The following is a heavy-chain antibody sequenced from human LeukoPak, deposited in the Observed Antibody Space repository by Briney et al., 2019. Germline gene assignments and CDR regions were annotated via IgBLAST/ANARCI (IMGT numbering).Heavy chain of an antibody. CDR2: ISSSGSTI. V-gene: IGHV3-48*03. Sequence: PGGSPRLSCAASGFTFSSYEMNWVRQAPGKGLEWVAYISSSGSTIYYADSVKGRFTISRDNAKNSLYLQMNSLRAEDTAVYYCARSAPYDSSGYASDYWGQGTLVTVSS. J-gene: IGHJ4*02. CDR1: GFTFSSYE. D-gene: IGHD3-22*01. CDR3: ARSAPYDSSGYASDY.